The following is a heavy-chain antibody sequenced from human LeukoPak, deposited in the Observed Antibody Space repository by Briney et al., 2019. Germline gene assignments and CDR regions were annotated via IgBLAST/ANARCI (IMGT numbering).Heavy chain of an antibody. V-gene: IGHV3-9*01. CDR1: GFTFDDYA. D-gene: IGHD4-17*01. J-gene: IGHJ4*02. CDR3: AKGLGDYVYRHGFDY. Sequence: PGGSLRLSCAASGFTFDDYAMHWVRQAPVKGLEWVSGISWNSGSIGYADSVKGRFTISRDNAKNSLYLQMNSLRAEDTALYYCAKGLGDYVYRHGFDYWGQGTLVTVSS. CDR2: ISWNSGSI.